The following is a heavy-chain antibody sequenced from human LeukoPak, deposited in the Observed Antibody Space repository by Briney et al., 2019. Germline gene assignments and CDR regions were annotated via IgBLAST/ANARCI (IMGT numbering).Heavy chain of an antibody. CDR2: IWYDGSNK. D-gene: IGHD6-6*01. Sequence: GGSLRLSCAASGFTFSSYGMHWVGQAPGKGLEWVAVIWYDGSNKYYADSVKGRFTISRDNSKNTLYLQMNSLRAEDKAVYYCAITGDSSSSQGLFDYWGQGSLVTVSS. V-gene: IGHV3-33*01. CDR1: GFTFSSYG. CDR3: AITGDSSSSQGLFDY. J-gene: IGHJ4*02.